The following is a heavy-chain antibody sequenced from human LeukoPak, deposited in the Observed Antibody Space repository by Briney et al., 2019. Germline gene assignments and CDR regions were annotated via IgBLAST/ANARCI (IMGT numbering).Heavy chain of an antibody. J-gene: IGHJ4*02. D-gene: IGHD5-24*01. CDR1: GFTFSSYG. V-gene: IGHV3-23*01. CDR2: ISGSGGST. CDR3: AKEREARDGLHSFVDY. Sequence: GGTLRLSCAVSGFTFSSYGMSWVRQAPGKGLEWVSAISGSGGSTYYADSVKGRFTISRDNSKNTLYLQMNSLRAEDTAVYYCAKEREARDGLHSFVDYWGQGTLVTVSS.